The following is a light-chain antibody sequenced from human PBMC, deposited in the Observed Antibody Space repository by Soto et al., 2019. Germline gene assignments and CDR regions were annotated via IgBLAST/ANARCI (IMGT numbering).Light chain of an antibody. CDR1: SSNIGSNS. Sequence: QSVLTQPPSASGTPGQRVTISCSGSSSNIGSNSANWYQQLPGTAPKLLISSNNHRHSGVPDRLSGSKSGTSASLAISGLHSEDEADYYCATCDDSLNGVLFGGGTKVTVL. CDR2: SNN. CDR3: ATCDDSLNGVL. V-gene: IGLV1-44*01. J-gene: IGLJ2*01.